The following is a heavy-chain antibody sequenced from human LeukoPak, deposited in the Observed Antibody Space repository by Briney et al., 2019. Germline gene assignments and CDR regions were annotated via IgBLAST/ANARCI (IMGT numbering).Heavy chain of an antibody. CDR2: IRSKANSYAT. CDR3: TRATMVRGVITSNYYYGMDV. J-gene: IGHJ6*02. Sequence: AGGSLKLSCAASGFTFSGSAMHWVRQASGKGLEWVGRIRSKANSYATSYAASVKGRFTISRDDSKNTAYLQMNSLKTEDTAVYYYTRATMVRGVITSNYYYGMDVWGQGTTVTVSS. V-gene: IGHV3-73*01. CDR1: GFTFSGSA. D-gene: IGHD3-10*01.